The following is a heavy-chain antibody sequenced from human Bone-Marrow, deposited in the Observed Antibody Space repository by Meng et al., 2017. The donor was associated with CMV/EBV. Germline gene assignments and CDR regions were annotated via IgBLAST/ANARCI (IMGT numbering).Heavy chain of an antibody. CDR1: GGSISSSSYY. D-gene: IGHD5-18*01. V-gene: IGHV4-39*07. CDR2: IYYSGST. J-gene: IGHJ4*02. CDR3: ARSSYSYGSDY. Sequence: GSLRLSCTVSGGSISSSSYYWGWIRQPPGKGLEWIGSIYYSGSTYYNPSLKSRVTISVDTSKNQFSLKLSSVTAADTAVYYCARSSYSYGSDYWGQGTLVTVSS.